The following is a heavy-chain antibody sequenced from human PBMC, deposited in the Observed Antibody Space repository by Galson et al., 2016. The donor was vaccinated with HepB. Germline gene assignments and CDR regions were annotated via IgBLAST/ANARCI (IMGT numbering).Heavy chain of an antibody. CDR3: SRRGYDILTDTYYYYGMDV. CDR1: GGSISSSIW. Sequence: ETLSLTCAVSGGSISSSIWWTWVRQPPGKGLEWIGEILHSCSTNYNPSLKSRVTISVDKSKNQFSLKLSSVTAADTAVYFFSRRGYDILTDTYYYYGMDVWGQGTTVTVAS. J-gene: IGHJ6*02. CDR2: ILHSCST. V-gene: IGHV4-4*01. D-gene: IGHD3-9*01.